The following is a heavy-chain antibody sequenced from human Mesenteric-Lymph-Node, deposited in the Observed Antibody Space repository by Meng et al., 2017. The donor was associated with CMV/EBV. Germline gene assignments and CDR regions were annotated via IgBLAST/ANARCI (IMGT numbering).Heavy chain of an antibody. Sequence: GGPLRLSCAASGFTFSGSWLHWVRQAPGKGLVWVSRLTGDGRTTYADFVKGRFTISRDDATSTLYLQMHSLGAEDTAVYYCARDGSYKLDYWGQGTLVTVSS. V-gene: IGHV3-74*03. J-gene: IGHJ4*02. CDR3: ARDGSYKLDY. D-gene: IGHD3-10*01. CDR2: LTGDGRT. CDR1: GFTFSGSW.